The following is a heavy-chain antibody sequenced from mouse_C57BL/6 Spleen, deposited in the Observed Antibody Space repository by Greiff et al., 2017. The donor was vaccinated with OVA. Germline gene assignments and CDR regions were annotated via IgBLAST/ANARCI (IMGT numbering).Heavy chain of an antibody. V-gene: IGHV1-50*01. Sequence: VQRVESGAELVKPGASVKLSCKASGYTFTSYWMQWVKQRPGQGLEWIGEIDPSDSYTNYNQKFKGKATLTVDTSSSTAYMQLSSLTSEDSAVYYCAITTEGAYWGQGTLVTVSA. J-gene: IGHJ3*01. CDR2: IDPSDSYT. D-gene: IGHD1-1*01. CDR1: GYTFTSYW. CDR3: AITTEGAY.